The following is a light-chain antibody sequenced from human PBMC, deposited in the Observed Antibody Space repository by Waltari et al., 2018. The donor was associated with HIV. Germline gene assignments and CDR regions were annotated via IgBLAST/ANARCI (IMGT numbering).Light chain of an antibody. Sequence: QSVLTQPPSVSGAPGQSVTISCTGSSSNIGATYAVHWYPHLPGTAPKHLIYGNIYRPAGVPDRFSASKSVTSASLAITGLQADDEADYYCQSYDSSLSGWVFGGGTKLTV. V-gene: IGLV1-40*01. CDR3: QSYDSSLSGWV. J-gene: IGLJ3*02. CDR2: GNI. CDR1: SSNIGATYA.